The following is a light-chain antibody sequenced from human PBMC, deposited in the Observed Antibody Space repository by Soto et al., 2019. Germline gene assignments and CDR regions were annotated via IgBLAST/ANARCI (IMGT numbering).Light chain of an antibody. CDR1: QSVSSN. CDR2: GAS. CDR3: HQYNNRDPTA. J-gene: IGKJ1*01. Sequence: EIVMTQSPATLSVSPGERATITCRASQSVSSNFAWYQQKPGQAPRLLIYGASSRATGIPARFSGSGSGTEVTLPIRSVQSEDFAVYCCHQYNNRDPTAFGQGTKVEIK. V-gene: IGKV3-15*01.